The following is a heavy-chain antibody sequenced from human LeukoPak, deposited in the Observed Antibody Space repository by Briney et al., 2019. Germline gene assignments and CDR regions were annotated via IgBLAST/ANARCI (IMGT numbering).Heavy chain of an antibody. J-gene: IGHJ6*04. CDR2: ISSSGSTI. Sequence: GGSLRLSCAASGFTFSSYGMTWVRQAPGKGLEWVSYISSSGSTIYYADSVKGRFTISRDNAKNSLYLQMNSLRAEDTAVYYCAELGITMIGGVWGKGTTVTISS. CDR3: AELGITMIGGV. CDR1: GFTFSSYG. V-gene: IGHV3-48*04. D-gene: IGHD3-10*02.